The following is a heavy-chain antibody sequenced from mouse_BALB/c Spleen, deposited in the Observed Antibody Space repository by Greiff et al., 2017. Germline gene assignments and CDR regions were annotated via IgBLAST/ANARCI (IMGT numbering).Heavy chain of an antibody. V-gene: IGHV2-6-7*01. CDR2: IWGDGST. J-gene: IGHJ1*01. CDR3: ARDPAYYGNDGYFDV. D-gene: IGHD2-9*01. CDR1: GFSLTGYG. Sequence: VQLQESGPGLVAPSQSLSITCTVSGFSLTGYGVNWVRQPPGKGLEWLGMIWGDGSTDYNSALKSRLSISKDKSKSQVFLKMNSLQTDDTARYYCARDPAYYGNDGYFDVWGAGTTVTVSS.